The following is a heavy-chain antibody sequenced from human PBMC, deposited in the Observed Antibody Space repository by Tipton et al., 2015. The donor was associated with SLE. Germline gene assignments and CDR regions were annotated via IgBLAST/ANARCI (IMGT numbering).Heavy chain of an antibody. Sequence: TLSLTCTVSGDSFSSGSSSWNWVRQPAGKGLEWIGSFYYGKSTFYNPSLKSRVTISVDTSTNRLSLQLSSVTAADTALYYCARLISAYDCNFDYWGQGTLVTVSS. D-gene: IGHD5-12*01. CDR3: ARLISAYDCNFDY. V-gene: IGHV4-39*07. CDR2: FYYGKST. J-gene: IGHJ4*02. CDR1: GDSFSSGSSS.